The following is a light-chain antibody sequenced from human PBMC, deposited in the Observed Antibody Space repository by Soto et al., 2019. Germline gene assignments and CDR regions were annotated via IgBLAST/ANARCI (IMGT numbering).Light chain of an antibody. J-gene: IGKJ2*01. CDR3: QQTYSPPFT. V-gene: IGKV3-20*01. CDR1: QTVRNNY. Sequence: EFVLTQSPGTLSLSPGERATLSCRASQTVRNNYLAWYQQKPGQAPRLLIYDASSRATGIPDRFSGGGSGTDFTLTISRLEPEDFAVYYCQQTYSPPFTFGQGTSLELK. CDR2: DAS.